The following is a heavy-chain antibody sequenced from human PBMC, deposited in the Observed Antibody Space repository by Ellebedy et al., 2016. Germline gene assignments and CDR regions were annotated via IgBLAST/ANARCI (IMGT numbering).Heavy chain of an antibody. D-gene: IGHD3-22*01. CDR1: GFKISNFD. Sequence: GGSLRLXXAASGFKISNFDMHWVRQAPGKGLEWVSGLGTAGDRYYAGSERGRFTISREVAKNSLSLQINGLKAGDTAVYYCARARYDRGGSYPQTYYFDSWGPGTLVTVSS. CDR2: LGTAGDR. CDR3: ARARYDRGGSYPQTYYFDS. V-gene: IGHV3-13*01. J-gene: IGHJ4*02.